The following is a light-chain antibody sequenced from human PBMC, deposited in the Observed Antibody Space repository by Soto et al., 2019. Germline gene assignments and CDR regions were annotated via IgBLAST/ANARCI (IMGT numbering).Light chain of an antibody. J-gene: IGLJ1*01. Sequence: QSVLTQPPSVSGAPGPRVTISCTGSSSNIGAGYDVHWYQQLPGTAPKLLICGDSNRPSGDPDRFSGSKSGTSASRAITGLQAEDEDDYYCQSYASSLSGSIFGTGTKVTVL. CDR2: GDS. CDR3: QSYASSLSGSI. V-gene: IGLV1-40*01. CDR1: SSNIGAGYD.